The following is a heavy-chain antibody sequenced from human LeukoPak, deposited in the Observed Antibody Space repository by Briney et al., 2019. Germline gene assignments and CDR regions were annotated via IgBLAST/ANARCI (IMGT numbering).Heavy chain of an antibody. CDR2: ISASGSTT. CDR3: AKARTPYNSGFDY. Sequence: PGGSLRLSCAASGFTFTDYGMGWVRQAPGQGLEWASTISASGSTTYYADSVRGRFTISRDNSKNTLSLQMSSLRAEDTAVYYCAKARTPYNSGFDYWGQGTLVAVSS. V-gene: IGHV3-23*01. J-gene: IGHJ4*02. D-gene: IGHD6-19*01. CDR1: GFTFTDYG.